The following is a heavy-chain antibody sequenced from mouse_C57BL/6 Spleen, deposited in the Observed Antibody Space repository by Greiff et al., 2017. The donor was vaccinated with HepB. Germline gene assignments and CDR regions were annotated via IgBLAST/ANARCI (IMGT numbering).Heavy chain of an antibody. CDR2: IYPGDGAT. CDR1: GYAFSSSW. Sequence: VQLQESGPELVKPGASVKISCKASGYAFSSSWMNWVKQRPGKGLEWIGRIYPGDGATNYNGKFKGKATLTADKSSSTAYMQLSSLTSEDSAVYFCARSGSSSWFAYWGQGTLVTVSA. J-gene: IGHJ3*01. CDR3: ARSGSSSWFAY. D-gene: IGHD1-1*01. V-gene: IGHV1-82*01.